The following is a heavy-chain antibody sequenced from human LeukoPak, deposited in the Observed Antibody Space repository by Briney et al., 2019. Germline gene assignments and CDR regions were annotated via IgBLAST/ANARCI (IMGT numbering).Heavy chain of an antibody. CDR3: AIVLEGIAAADLQH. CDR1: GFTFSSYA. J-gene: IGHJ1*01. V-gene: IGHV3-23*01. D-gene: IGHD6-13*01. Sequence: GGSLIISCAASGFTFSSYAMSWVHQAPGKWLEWVSAISGSGGSTYYADSVKGRFIISRDNSKHTLYLQMNSLRAEDTAVYYCAIVLEGIAAADLQHWGQGTLVTVSS. CDR2: ISGSGGST.